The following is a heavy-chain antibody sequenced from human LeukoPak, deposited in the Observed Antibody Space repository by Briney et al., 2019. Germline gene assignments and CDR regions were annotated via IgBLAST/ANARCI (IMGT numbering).Heavy chain of an antibody. CDR3: ASWRSSSAYFDY. Sequence: SETLSLTCTVSGGSISSYYWSWVRQPPGKGLEWIGYIFYSGSSNYNPSLKSRVTISVDTSKNQFSLKLSSVTAADTAMYYCASWRSSSAYFDYWGQGTLVTVSS. CDR2: IFYSGSS. V-gene: IGHV4-59*08. J-gene: IGHJ4*02. D-gene: IGHD6-6*01. CDR1: GGSISSYY.